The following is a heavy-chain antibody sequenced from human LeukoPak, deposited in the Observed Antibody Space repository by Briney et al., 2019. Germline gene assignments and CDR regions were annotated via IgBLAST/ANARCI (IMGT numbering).Heavy chain of an antibody. D-gene: IGHD3-10*01. V-gene: IGHV4-59*11. CDR2: IYYSGST. Sequence: NPSETLSLTCTVSGGSLSSHSWSWVRQPPGKGLEWVGYIYYSGSTNYNPSLKSRVTISVDTSKNQFSLKLSSVTAADTAVYYCARDFLNSGSYYSWFDPWGQGTLVTVPS. CDR3: ARDFLNSGSYYSWFDP. J-gene: IGHJ5*02. CDR1: GGSLSSHS.